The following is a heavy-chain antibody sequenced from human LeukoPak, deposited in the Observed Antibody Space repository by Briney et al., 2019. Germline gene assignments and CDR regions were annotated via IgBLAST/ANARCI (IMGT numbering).Heavy chain of an antibody. CDR3: ARDQTGVYSSSWYGIYYYYMDV. CDR1: GFTVSSNY. V-gene: IGHV3-66*02. Sequence: GGPLRLSCAASGFTVSSNYMSWVRQAPGKGLEWVSVIYSGGSTYYADSVKGRFTISRDNSKNTLYLQMNSLRAEDTAVYYCARDQTGVYSSSWYGIYYYYMDVWGKGTTVTVSS. D-gene: IGHD6-13*01. CDR2: IYSGGST. J-gene: IGHJ6*03.